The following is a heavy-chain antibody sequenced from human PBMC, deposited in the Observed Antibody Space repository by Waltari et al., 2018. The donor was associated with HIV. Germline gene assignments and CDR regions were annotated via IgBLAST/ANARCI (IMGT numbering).Heavy chain of an antibody. CDR3: ARITYYYGSGSYQFHYPHKLCDY. CDR1: GGSISSSSYY. D-gene: IGHD3-10*01. CDR2: IYYSGST. Sequence: QLQLQESGPGLVKPSETLSLTCTVSGGSISSSSYYWGWIRQPPGKGLEWIGSIYYSGSTYYNPSLKSRVTISVDTSKNQFSLKLSSVTAADTAVYYCARITYYYGSGSYQFHYPHKLCDYWGQGTLVTVSS. V-gene: IGHV4-39*01. J-gene: IGHJ4*02.